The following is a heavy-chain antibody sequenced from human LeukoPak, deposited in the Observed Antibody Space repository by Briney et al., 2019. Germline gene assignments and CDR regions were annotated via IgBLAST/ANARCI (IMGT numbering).Heavy chain of an antibody. V-gene: IGHV3-48*01. CDR1: GFPFTLYN. CDR2: ISSSTNTI. Sequence: GGSLRLSCEVSGFPFTLYNMNWVRQAPGKGLEWLSYISSSTNTIYYADSVKGRFTISRDNSWNTLYLQMNSLRADDTAIYYCAKDVRGGDATVEPTDHWGQGTLVTVSS. D-gene: IGHD1-1*01. J-gene: IGHJ4*02. CDR3: AKDVRGGDATVEPTDH.